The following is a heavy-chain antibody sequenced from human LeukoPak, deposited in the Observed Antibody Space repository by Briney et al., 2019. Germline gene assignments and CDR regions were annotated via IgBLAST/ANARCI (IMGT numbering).Heavy chain of an antibody. Sequence: PGGSLRLSCAASGFTFSSYWMHWVRQAPGKGLVWVSRINTDGSYTSYADSVKGRFTISRDNAKNTLYLQMNSLRADDTAVYYCAKEQYSQIFDYWGQGTLVTVSS. J-gene: IGHJ4*02. V-gene: IGHV3-74*01. CDR2: INTDGSYT. CDR3: AKEQYSQIFDY. D-gene: IGHD5-18*01. CDR1: GFTFSSYW.